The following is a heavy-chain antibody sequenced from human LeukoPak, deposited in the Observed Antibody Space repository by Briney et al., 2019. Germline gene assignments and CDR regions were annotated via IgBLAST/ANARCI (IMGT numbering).Heavy chain of an antibody. V-gene: IGHV3-23*01. Sequence: GGSLRLSCAASGFTFSSYVMTWVRQAPGKGLEWVSGISGSGGSTYYADSVKGRFTISRDNSKNTLFLQMNSLRAEDTAVYYCAKDWDNWNDGDYFDYWGQGTLVTVSS. CDR3: AKDWDNWNDGDYFDY. J-gene: IGHJ4*02. D-gene: IGHD1-1*01. CDR2: ISGSGGST. CDR1: GFTFSSYV.